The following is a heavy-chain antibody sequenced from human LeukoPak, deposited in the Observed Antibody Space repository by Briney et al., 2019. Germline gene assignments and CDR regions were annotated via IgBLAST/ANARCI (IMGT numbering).Heavy chain of an antibody. Sequence: PGGSLRLSCAASGFTFSGYSMSWVRQAPGKGLEWVSSISSGGRSIDLADSVKGRFTISRDNAKNSLYLQMNSLRAEDTAVYFCARDYFYCGGDCFVDYWGQGTLVTVSS. CDR2: ISSGGRSI. D-gene: IGHD2-21*02. J-gene: IGHJ4*02. CDR3: ARDYFYCGGDCFVDY. V-gene: IGHV3-21*01. CDR1: GFTFSGYS.